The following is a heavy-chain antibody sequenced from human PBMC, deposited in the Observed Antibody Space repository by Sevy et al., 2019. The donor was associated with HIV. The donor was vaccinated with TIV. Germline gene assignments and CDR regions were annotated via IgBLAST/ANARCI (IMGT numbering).Heavy chain of an antibody. CDR2: INQDGSQK. Sequence: GGSLRLSCATSEFTFSRYWMTWVRQAPGKRLEWVVYINQDGSQKSYVDSVKGRFTISRDNSKNSLFLQMNSLRAEDTAVYYCARAGPLGDLDHFDRWGQGTLVTVSS. V-gene: IGHV3-7*03. CDR1: EFTFSRYW. CDR3: ARAGPLGDLDHFDR. D-gene: IGHD2-21*01. J-gene: IGHJ4*02.